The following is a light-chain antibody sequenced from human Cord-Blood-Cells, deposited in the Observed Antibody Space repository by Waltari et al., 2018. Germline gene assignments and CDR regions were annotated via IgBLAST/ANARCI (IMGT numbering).Light chain of an antibody. Sequence: QSSLTPPCPGAGSSGQSVTIPCTGTNSYVGGFYNVSWFQQHPGKAPKLMIYDVSKRPSGVPDRFSGSKSGNTASLTISGLQAEDEADYYCCSYAGSYTLVFGGGTKLTVL. CDR1: NSYVGGFYN. V-gene: IGLV2-11*02. CDR2: DVS. J-gene: IGLJ2*01. CDR3: CSYAGSYTLV.